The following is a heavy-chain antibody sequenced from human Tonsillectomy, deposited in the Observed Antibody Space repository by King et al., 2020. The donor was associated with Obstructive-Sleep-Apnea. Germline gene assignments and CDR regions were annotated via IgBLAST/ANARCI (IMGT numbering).Heavy chain of an antibody. CDR3: ARDGHCGRGLNCYEPAFDI. CDR2: IIPFSDPA. J-gene: IGHJ3*02. V-gene: IGHV1-69*19. CDR1: GGTFSSFP. D-gene: IGHD2-21*01. Sequence: VQLVESGAELKKPGSSVKVSCKASGGTFSSFPINWVRQAPGQGLEWVGGIIPFSDPANYARKFQGRVTITADESTSTAYMELSSLRYEDTAVYYCARDGHCGRGLNCYEPAFDIWGQGTMITVSS.